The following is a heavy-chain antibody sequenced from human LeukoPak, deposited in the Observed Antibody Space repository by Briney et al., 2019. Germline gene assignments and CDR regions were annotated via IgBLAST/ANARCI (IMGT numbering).Heavy chain of an antibody. J-gene: IGHJ6*02. CDR1: GFTFSNYA. CDR2: ISFDGSNE. V-gene: IGHV3-30*03. Sequence: GGSLRLSCAASGFTFSNYAMHWVRQAPGKGLEWVTVISFDGSNEYYADSVKGRFTISRDNSNNTLSLQMNSLRAEDTAVYYCARPVDVWGQGTTVTVSS. CDR3: ARPVDV.